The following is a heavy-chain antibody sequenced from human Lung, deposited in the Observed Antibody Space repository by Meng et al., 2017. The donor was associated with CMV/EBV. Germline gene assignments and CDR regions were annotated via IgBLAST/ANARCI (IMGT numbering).Heavy chain of an antibody. V-gene: IGHV4-39*07. CDR3: ARGYYSDSSGHYYANPHWFDP. J-gene: IGHJ5*02. CDR1: GGSISSNSYY. Sequence: SETXSLTCSVSGGSISSNSYYWGWIRQPPGKGLEWIGSMYYSGSTYYNPSLKSRVTISVDTSKKQISLKLSSVTAADTAVYYCARGYYSDSSGHYYANPHWFDPXGRGXLVTVSS. CDR2: MYYSGST. D-gene: IGHD3-22*01.